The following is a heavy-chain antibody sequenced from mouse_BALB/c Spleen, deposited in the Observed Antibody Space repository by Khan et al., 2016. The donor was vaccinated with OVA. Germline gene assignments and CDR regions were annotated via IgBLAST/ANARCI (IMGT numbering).Heavy chain of an antibody. CDR1: GYTFTDYS. J-gene: IGHJ4*01. Sequence: QIQLVQSGPELKKPGETVKISCKASGYTFTDYSMHWVKQAPGKGLKWMGWINTETGEPTYADGFKGRFTFSLETSASTAYLQINNLKNEDTTTYFCAKITTTYYTLDYGGQGTSVTVSS. V-gene: IGHV9-2-1*01. D-gene: IGHD2-4*01. CDR3: AKITTTYYTLDY. CDR2: INTETGEP.